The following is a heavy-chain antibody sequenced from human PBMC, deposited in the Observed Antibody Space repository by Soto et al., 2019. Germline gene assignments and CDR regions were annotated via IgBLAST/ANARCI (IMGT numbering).Heavy chain of an antibody. D-gene: IGHD1-26*01. V-gene: IGHV1-3*05. CDR3: ARAGFGVGATHPGY. Sequence: QVQLVQSGAEEKKPGASVKVSCKASGYTFTSYAMHWVRQAPGQRLEWMGWINAGNGNTKYSQKFQGRVTITRDTSASTAYMELSSLRSEDTAVYYCARAGFGVGATHPGYWGQGTLVTVSS. CDR1: GYTFTSYA. CDR2: INAGNGNT. J-gene: IGHJ4*02.